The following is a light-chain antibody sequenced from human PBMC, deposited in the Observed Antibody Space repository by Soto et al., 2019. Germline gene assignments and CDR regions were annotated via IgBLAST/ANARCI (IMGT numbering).Light chain of an antibody. CDR2: AAS. J-gene: IGKJ3*01. CDR3: QQYGGSPPPP. Sequence: EIVWTQSPGTLSLSPGERATLSCRASQSVWNNYLAWYQQKPGQSPRLLIYAASNRVTGIPDRFSGSGSGTDFTLTISRLEPEDFALYYCQQYGGSPPPPFGPGTKVDIK. CDR1: QSVWNNY. V-gene: IGKV3-20*01.